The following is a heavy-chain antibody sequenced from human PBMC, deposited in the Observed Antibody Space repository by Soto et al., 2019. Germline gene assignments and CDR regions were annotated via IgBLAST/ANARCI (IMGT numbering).Heavy chain of an antibody. V-gene: IGHV4-59*12. D-gene: IGHD1-26*01. CDR2: IYYSGST. CDR1: GGSISSYY. J-gene: IGHJ6*02. CDR3: ARPILVGASYGMDV. Sequence: PLETLSLTCTVSGGSISSYYWSWIRQPPGKGLEWIGYIYYSGSTNYNPSLKSRVTISVDTSKNQFSLKLSSVTAADTAVYYCARPILVGASYGMDVWGQGTTVTVSS.